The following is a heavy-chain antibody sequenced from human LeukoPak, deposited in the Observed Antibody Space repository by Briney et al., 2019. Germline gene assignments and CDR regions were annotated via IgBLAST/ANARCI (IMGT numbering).Heavy chain of an antibody. V-gene: IGHV4-34*01. Sequence: PSETLSLTCAVYGGSFSGYYWSWIRQPPGKGLEWIGEINHSGSTNYNPSLKSRVTISVDTSKNQFSLKLSSVTAADTAVYYCARVRGPDDYVWGSYCWLHYYMDAWGKGTTVTVSS. CDR1: GGSFSGYY. J-gene: IGHJ6*03. CDR2: INHSGST. D-gene: IGHD3-16*02. CDR3: ARVRGPDDYVWGSYCWLHYYMDA.